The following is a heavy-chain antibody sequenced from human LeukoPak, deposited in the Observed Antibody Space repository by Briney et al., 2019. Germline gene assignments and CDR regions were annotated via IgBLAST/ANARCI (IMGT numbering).Heavy chain of an antibody. V-gene: IGHV5-51*01. J-gene: IGHJ5*02. Sequence: GESLQISCQGSGYIFTSYWIGWVRQLPGKGLEWMGIIYPGDSDTRYSPSFQGQFTISADKSISTAYLQWSSLQASDTALYYCAGYGGGVWFGELSPLDPWGQGTLVTVSS. CDR1: GYIFTSYW. CDR3: AGYGGGVWFGELSPLDP. CDR2: IYPGDSDT. D-gene: IGHD3-10*01.